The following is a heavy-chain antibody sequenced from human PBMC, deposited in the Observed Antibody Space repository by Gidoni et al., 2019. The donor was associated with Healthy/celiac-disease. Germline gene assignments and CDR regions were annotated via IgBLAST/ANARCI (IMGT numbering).Heavy chain of an antibody. V-gene: IGHV4-31*03. D-gene: IGHD6-13*01. CDR3: AREIAAAGTAWFDP. Sequence: QVQLQESGPGLVKPSQTLSLTCPVSGGSIRRGDYYWSWIRQHPGRGLEWIGYIYYSGSTYYNPSLKSRVTISVDTSKNQFSLKLNSVTAADTAVYYCAREIAAAGTAWFDPWGQGILVTVSS. CDR2: IYYSGST. CDR1: GGSIRRGDYY. J-gene: IGHJ5*02.